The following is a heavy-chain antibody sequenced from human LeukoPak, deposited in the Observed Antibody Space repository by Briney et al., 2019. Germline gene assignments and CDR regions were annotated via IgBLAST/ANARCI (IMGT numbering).Heavy chain of an antibody. CDR3: AKENTKTPIRPGEATVTKGYFDY. Sequence: GGSLRLSCAASGFTFSSYAMSWVRQAPGKGLEWVSVISGSGGNTYYADSVKGRFTISRDNSKNTLYLQMNSLRAEDTAVYYCAKENTKTPIRPGEATVTKGYFDYWGQGTLVTVSS. J-gene: IGHJ4*02. D-gene: IGHD4-17*01. CDR2: ISGSGGNT. CDR1: GFTFSSYA. V-gene: IGHV3-23*01.